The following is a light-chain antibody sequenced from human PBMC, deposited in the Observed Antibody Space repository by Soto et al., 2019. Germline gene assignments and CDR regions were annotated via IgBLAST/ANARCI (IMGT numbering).Light chain of an antibody. CDR2: GAS. J-gene: IGKJ1*01. V-gene: IGKV3-15*01. CDR1: QSVSSN. CDR3: QQYNNWWT. Sequence: EMVMTQSPATLSVSPGERATLSCRASQSVSSNLAWYQQKPGQAPRLLIYGASTRATGIPARFSGSGSGTEFTLTIRSLQSEDFAVYYCQQYNNWWTYGQGTKVEIK.